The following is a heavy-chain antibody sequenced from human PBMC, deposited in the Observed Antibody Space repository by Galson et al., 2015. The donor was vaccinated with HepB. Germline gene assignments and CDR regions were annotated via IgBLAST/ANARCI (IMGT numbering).Heavy chain of an antibody. CDR1: GFALSNYA. CDR3: AKRLFVPTDC. Sequence: SLRLSCAASGFALSNYAMNWVRQASGKGLEWVSGFGTSGDKTSYADSVKGRFTISRDNSRNTLYLQMNSLRAEDTAVYYCAKRLFVPTDCWGQGTLVTVSS. CDR2: FGTSGDKT. V-gene: IGHV3-23*01. J-gene: IGHJ4*02.